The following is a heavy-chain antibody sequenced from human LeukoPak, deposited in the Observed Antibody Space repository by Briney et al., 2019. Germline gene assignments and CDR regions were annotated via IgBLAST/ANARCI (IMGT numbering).Heavy chain of an antibody. J-gene: IGHJ4*02. V-gene: IGHV4-34*01. Sequence: KPSETLSLTCAVYGGSFSGYYWSWIRQPPGKGLEWIGEINHSGSTNYNPSLKSRVTISVDTSKNQLSLKLSSVTAADTAVYYCARGRLPDNDSSSWGFDYWGQGTLVTVSS. CDR1: GGSFSGYY. D-gene: IGHD6-13*01. CDR2: INHSGST. CDR3: ARGRLPDNDSSSWGFDY.